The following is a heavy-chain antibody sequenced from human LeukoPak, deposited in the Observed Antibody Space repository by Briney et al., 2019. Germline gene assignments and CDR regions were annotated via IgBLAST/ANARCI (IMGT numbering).Heavy chain of an antibody. CDR2: IKSKTDGGTT. CDR3: AESRWLQLPTLFDY. Sequence: GGSLRLSCAASGFTFSNAWMNWVRQAPGKGLEWVGRIKSKTDGGTTDYAAPVKGRFTISRDNSKNTLYLQMNSLRAEDTAVYYCAESRWLQLPTLFDYWGQGTLVTVSS. V-gene: IGHV3-15*07. J-gene: IGHJ4*02. D-gene: IGHD5-24*01. CDR1: GFTFSNAW.